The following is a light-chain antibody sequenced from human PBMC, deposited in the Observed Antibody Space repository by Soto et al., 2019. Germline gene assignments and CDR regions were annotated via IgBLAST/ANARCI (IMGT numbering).Light chain of an antibody. J-gene: IGKJ1*01. CDR1: QSISSW. CDR2: KAS. V-gene: IGKV1-5*03. CDR3: QQYNTFWT. Sequence: DIQMTQSPSTLSASVGDRVTITCRASQSISSWLAWYQQKPGKAPKLLIYKASSLESGVPSRFSGSGYGTEFTLTISILQPDDFATYYCQQYNTFWTFGQGTKVEIK.